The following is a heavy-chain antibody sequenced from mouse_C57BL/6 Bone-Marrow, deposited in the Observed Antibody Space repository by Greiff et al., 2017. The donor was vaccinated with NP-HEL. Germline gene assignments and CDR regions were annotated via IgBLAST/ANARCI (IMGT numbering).Heavy chain of an antibody. CDR1: GYTFTDYY. CDR3: ARVEIVYCNLYWYFDV. D-gene: IGHD2-1*01. Sequence: VQLQQSGAELVRPGASVKLSCKASGYTFTDYYINWVKQRPGQGLEWIARIYPGSGNTYYNEKFKGKATLTAEKSSSTAYMQLSSLTSEDSAVDVVARVEIVYCNLYWYFDVWGSGTSVTVPS. J-gene: IGHJ1*01. CDR2: IYPGSGNT. V-gene: IGHV1-76*01.